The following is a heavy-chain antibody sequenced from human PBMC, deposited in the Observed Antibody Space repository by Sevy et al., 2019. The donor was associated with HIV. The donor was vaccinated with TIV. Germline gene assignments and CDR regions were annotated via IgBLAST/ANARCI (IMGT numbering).Heavy chain of an antibody. CDR3: ARGGGNGWYYFDY. CDR2: IIPILGTV. V-gene: IGHV1-69*13. Sequence: ASVKVSCKASGGTFSSYGISWVRQAPGQGLEWMGGIIPILGTVNYAQKFQGRVTITVDESTKTAYMELSSLRSEDKAVYYCARGGGNGWYYFDYWGQETLVTVSS. J-gene: IGHJ4*02. D-gene: IGHD6-19*01. CDR1: GGTFSSYG.